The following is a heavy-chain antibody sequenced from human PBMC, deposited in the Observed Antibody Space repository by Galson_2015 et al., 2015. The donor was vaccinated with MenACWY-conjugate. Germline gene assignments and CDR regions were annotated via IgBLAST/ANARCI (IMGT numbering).Heavy chain of an antibody. D-gene: IGHD3-16*01. V-gene: IGHV3-21*05. CDR2: ISSSSSYI. CDR3: ARDSLGGCYPFDY. Sequence: SLRLSCAASGFTFSSYRMNWVRQAPGKGLEWVSYISSSSSYIYYADSVKGRFTISRDNAKNSLYLQMNSLRAEDTAVYYCARDSLGGCYPFDYWGQGTLVTVSP. CDR1: GFTFSSYR. J-gene: IGHJ4*02.